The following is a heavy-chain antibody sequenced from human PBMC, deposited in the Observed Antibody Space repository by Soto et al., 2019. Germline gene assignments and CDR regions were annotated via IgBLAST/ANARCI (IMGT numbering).Heavy chain of an antibody. V-gene: IGHV5-51*01. Sequence: PGESLKISCKVAGYSLTSYWIGWMRQTPGKGLEWVGMIYLGDSNIRYSPSFEGQVTISADKSITTAYLQWSSLKASDTAMYYCARQSYCSSTSCYTVDSWGQGTLVTVSS. CDR2: IYLGDSNI. J-gene: IGHJ4*02. CDR3: ARQSYCSSTSCYTVDS. D-gene: IGHD2-2*02. CDR1: GYSLTSYW.